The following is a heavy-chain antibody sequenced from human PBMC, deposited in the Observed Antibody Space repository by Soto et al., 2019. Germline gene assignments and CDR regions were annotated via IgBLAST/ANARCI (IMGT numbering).Heavy chain of an antibody. CDR2: IIPVSGAA. J-gene: IGHJ4*02. V-gene: IGHV1-69*01. CDR1: GGTFGSYA. Sequence: QVQLVQSGAEVKKPGSSVKVSCTASGGTFGSYAFSWVRQAPGQGLEWMGGIIPVSGAAHYAQKFQGRVTITADESTSTAYMELSSLSSQDTGVYYCATALGCRSTSCTLDYWGQGTRVIVSS. D-gene: IGHD2-2*01. CDR3: ATALGCRSTSCTLDY.